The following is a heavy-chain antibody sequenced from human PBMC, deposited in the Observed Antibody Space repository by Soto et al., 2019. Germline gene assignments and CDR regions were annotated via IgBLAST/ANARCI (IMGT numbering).Heavy chain of an antibody. V-gene: IGHV1-69*13. CDR1: GGTFSSYA. D-gene: IGHD6-13*01. CDR2: IIPIFGTA. Sequence: SVKVSCKASGGTFSSYAISWVRQAPGQGLEWMGGIIPIFGTANYAQKFQGRVTITADESTSTAYMELSSLRSEDTAVYYCARDGYSSSFNAFDISGQGTMVTVSS. J-gene: IGHJ3*02. CDR3: ARDGYSSSFNAFDI.